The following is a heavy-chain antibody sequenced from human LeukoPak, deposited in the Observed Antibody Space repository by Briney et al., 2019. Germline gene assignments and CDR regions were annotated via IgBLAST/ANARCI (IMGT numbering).Heavy chain of an antibody. D-gene: IGHD5-18*01. Sequence: PSETLSLTCTVSGGSISSGGYYWSWIRQHPGKGLEWIGYIYYSGSTYYNPSLKSRVTISVDTSKNQFSLKLSSVTAADTAVYFCARMQLGYSFDYWGQGSLVTVSS. V-gene: IGHV4-31*03. CDR1: GGSISSGGYY. CDR2: IYYSGST. J-gene: IGHJ4*02. CDR3: ARMQLGYSFDY.